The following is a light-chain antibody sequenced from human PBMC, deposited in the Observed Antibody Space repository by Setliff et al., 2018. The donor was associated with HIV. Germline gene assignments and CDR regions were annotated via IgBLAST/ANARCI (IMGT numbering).Light chain of an antibody. CDR2: DVS. CDR3: SSYTSSSTLV. V-gene: IGLV2-14*03. Sequence: QSALTQPASVPGSPGQSITISCTGTSSDVGGYNYVSWYQQHPGKAPKLMIYDVSNRPSGVSIRFSGSKSGNTASLTISGLQAEDEADYYCSSYTSSSTLVFGTGTKVTVL. J-gene: IGLJ1*01. CDR1: SSDVGGYNY.